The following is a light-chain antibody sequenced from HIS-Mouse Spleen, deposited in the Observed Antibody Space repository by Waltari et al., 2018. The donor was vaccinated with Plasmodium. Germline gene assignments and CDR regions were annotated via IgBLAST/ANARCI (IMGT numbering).Light chain of an antibody. J-gene: IGKJ1*01. CDR2: QAS. Sequence: DIQMTQSPSTLSASVGDRVTITCRASQSISSRLAWYQQKPGKAPKLLIYQASSLESGVPSRFSSSRSGTEFTLTIISLQPDDFATYYCQQYNSYAWTFGQGTKVEIK. V-gene: IGKV1-5*03. CDR1: QSISSR. CDR3: QQYNSYAWT.